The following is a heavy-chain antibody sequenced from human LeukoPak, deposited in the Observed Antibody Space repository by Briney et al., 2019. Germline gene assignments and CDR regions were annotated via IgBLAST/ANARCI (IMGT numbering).Heavy chain of an antibody. Sequence: GTSVKVSCKASGFTVTSSAVQWVRQARGQRLEWIGWIVVGSGNTNYAQKFQERVTITSDMSTSTAYMELSSLRSEDTAVYYCAASRHCSSTSCYYFAFDIWGQGTMVTVSS. CDR3: AASRHCSSTSCYYFAFDI. CDR1: GFTVTSSA. CDR2: IVVGSGNT. D-gene: IGHD2-2*01. V-gene: IGHV1-58*01. J-gene: IGHJ3*02.